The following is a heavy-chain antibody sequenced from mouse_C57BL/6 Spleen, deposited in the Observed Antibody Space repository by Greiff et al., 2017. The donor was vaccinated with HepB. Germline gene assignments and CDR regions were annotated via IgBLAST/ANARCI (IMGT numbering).Heavy chain of an antibody. CDR1: GYSITSGYY. Sequence: EVKLQESGPGLVKPSQSLSLTCSVTGYSITSGYYWNWIRQFPGNKLEWMGYISYDGSNNYNPSLKNRISITRDTSKNQFFLKLNSVTTEDTATYYCARRHGSRDYWGQGTTLTVSS. CDR3: ARRHGSRDY. D-gene: IGHD1-1*01. V-gene: IGHV3-6*01. CDR2: ISYDGSN. J-gene: IGHJ2*01.